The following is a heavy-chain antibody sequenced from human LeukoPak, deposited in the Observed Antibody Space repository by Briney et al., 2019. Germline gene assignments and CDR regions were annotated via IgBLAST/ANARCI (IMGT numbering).Heavy chain of an antibody. V-gene: IGHV1-2*02. D-gene: IGHD3-16*01. CDR1: GYTFTGYY. CDR2: NNPNTGGT. Sequence: ASVKVSCKASGYTFTGYYIHWVRQAPGQGLEWMGWNNPNTGGTNYAQRFQGRVTMTRGTSVSTAYMELSSLTSDDTAVYYCARGVSAPLGRWFDPWGQGILVTVSS. CDR3: ARGVSAPLGRWFDP. J-gene: IGHJ5*02.